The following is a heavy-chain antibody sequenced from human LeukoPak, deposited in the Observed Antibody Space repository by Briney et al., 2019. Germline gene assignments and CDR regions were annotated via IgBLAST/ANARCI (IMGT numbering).Heavy chain of an antibody. Sequence: GGSLRLSCAASGFTFSSYAMSWVREAPGKGLEWVSAISGSGGSTYYADSVKGRFTISRDSSKNTLYLQMNSLRAEDTAVYYCAKGGPIAARLTSFDYWGQGTLVTVSS. CDR2: ISGSGGST. V-gene: IGHV3-23*01. CDR1: GFTFSSYA. CDR3: AKGGPIAARLTSFDY. D-gene: IGHD6-6*01. J-gene: IGHJ4*02.